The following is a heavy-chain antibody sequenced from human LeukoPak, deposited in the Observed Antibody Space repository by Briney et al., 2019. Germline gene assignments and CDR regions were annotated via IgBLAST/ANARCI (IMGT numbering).Heavy chain of an antibody. CDR2: IYYSGSA. CDR1: AASMKTYY. J-gene: IGHJ4*02. V-gene: IGHV4-59*01. CDR3: AREGVEMTTAYSFDF. Sequence: SETLSLTCTVSAASMKTYYWTWIRQSPGKGLEWLGYIYYSGSANYNPSLRNRVTISVDTSKSQFSLNLTSVTAADTAIYYCAREGVEMTTAYSFDFWGQGILVTVSS. D-gene: IGHD2-21*01.